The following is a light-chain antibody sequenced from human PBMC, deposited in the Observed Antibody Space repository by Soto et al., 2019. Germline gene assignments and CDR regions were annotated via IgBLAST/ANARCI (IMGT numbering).Light chain of an antibody. J-gene: IGKJ2*01. Sequence: DIVMTQSPDSLAVSLGERATINCKSSQSVLYSSKNKNYLAWYQQKPGQPPKLLIYWASTRESGVPDRFSGSGSGTDFTLTISSLQDGDVAVYYCQQYYTTPYTFGQGTKLEIK. V-gene: IGKV4-1*01. CDR1: QSVLYSSKNKNY. CDR2: WAS. CDR3: QQYYTTPYT.